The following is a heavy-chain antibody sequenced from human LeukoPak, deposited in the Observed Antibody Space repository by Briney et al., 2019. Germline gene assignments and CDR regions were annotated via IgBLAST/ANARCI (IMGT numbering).Heavy chain of an antibody. V-gene: IGHV3-23*01. CDR2: IYENGGTT. J-gene: IGHJ4*02. D-gene: IGHD5-24*01. Sequence: GGSLRLSCVGSGFTFRSHAMSWVRQAPEKGLEFVSGIYENGGTTYYADSVKGRFTISRDTSNNTLYLQMNSLRAEDTAVYYCTREGKWLQLRYFDYWGQGTLVTVSS. CDR1: GFTFRSHA. CDR3: TREGKWLQLRYFDY.